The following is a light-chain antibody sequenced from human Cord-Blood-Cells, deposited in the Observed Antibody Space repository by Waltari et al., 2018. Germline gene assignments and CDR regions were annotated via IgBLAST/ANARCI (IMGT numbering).Light chain of an antibody. CDR1: ALPKQY. CDR2: KDS. J-gene: IGLJ1*01. Sequence: SYELTQPPSVSVSPGQTARITCSGDALPKQYAYWYQQKPGQAPVLVMYKDSDRPSGIPERFSGSSSGTTGTLTISGVQAEDEADYYCQSADSSGTYVFGTGTKVTVL. CDR3: QSADSSGTYV. V-gene: IGLV3-25*03.